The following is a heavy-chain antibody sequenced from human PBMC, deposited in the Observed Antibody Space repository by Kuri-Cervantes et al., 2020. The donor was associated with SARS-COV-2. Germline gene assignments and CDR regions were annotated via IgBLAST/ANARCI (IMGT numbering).Heavy chain of an antibody. V-gene: IGHV4-59*01. CDR2: IYYSGST. CDR1: GGSISSYY. J-gene: IGHJ5*02. Sequence: SETLSLTCTVSGGSISSYYWSWIRQPPGKGLEWIGYIYYSGSTNYNPSLKSRVTISVDTSKNQFSLKLSSVTAADTAVYYCARDFNLQLVGFDPWGQGTLVTVSS. CDR3: ARDFNLQLVGFDP. D-gene: IGHD6-6*01.